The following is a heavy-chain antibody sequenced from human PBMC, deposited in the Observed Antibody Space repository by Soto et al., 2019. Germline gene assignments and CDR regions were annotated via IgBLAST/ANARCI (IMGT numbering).Heavy chain of an antibody. J-gene: IGHJ6*04. CDR1: GVTFSSYS. D-gene: IGHD2-2*01. Sequence: PGGSLRLSCAASGVTFSSYSMNWVRQAPGKGLEWVSYISSSSTIYYADSVKGRFTISRDNAKNSLYLQMNSLRAEDTAVYYCASDDIVVVPAASPRDVWGKGTTVTVSS. CDR2: ISSSSTI. V-gene: IGHV3-48*01. CDR3: ASDDIVVVPAASPRDV.